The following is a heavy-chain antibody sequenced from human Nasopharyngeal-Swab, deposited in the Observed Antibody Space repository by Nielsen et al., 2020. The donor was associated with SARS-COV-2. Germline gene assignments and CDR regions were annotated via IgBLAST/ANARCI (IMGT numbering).Heavy chain of an antibody. CDR2: IGTAGDT. Sequence: GESLKISCAASGVPFSSYDMHWVRQATGKGLEWVSAIGTAGDTYYPGSVKGRFTISRDNAKKSLYLQMNSLRAEDTALDYCAALSSSWYGWAFGYMDVWGKGTTVTVSS. V-gene: IGHV3-13*01. J-gene: IGHJ6*03. D-gene: IGHD6-13*01. CDR1: GVPFSSYD. CDR3: AALSSSWYGWAFGYMDV.